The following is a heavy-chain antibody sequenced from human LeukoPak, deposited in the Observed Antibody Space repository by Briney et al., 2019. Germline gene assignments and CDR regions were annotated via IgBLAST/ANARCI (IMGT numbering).Heavy chain of an antibody. J-gene: IGHJ4*02. V-gene: IGHV1-69*05. Sequence: ASVKVSCKASGGTFSSYATSWVRQAPGQGLEWMGGIIPIFGTANYAQKFQGRVTITTDESTSTAYMELSSLRSEDTAVYYCARQGDYYDSSGYYYWGQGTLVTVSS. CDR2: IIPIFGTA. CDR3: ARQGDYYDSSGYYY. CDR1: GGTFSSYA. D-gene: IGHD3-22*01.